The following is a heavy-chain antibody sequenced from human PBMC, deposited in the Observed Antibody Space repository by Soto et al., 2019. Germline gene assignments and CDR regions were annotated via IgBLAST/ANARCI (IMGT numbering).Heavy chain of an antibody. J-gene: IGHJ4*02. CDR3: ARDPLSLDYYDSSGPADY. CDR1: GYTFTSYG. V-gene: IGHV1-18*01. D-gene: IGHD3-22*01. CDR2: ISAYNGNT. Sequence: QVQLVQSGAEVKKPGASVKVSCKASGYTFTSYGISWVRQAPGQGLEWMGWISAYNGNTNYAQKRQGRVTMTSDTSPSTAYMELRSLRSDDTAVYYGARDPLSLDYYDSSGPADYWGQGTLVTVSS.